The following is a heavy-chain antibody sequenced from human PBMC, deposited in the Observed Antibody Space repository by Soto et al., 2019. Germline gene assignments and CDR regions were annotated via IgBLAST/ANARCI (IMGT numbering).Heavy chain of an antibody. CDR1: GGTFSSYA. D-gene: IGHD3-3*01. CDR3: ARGLYYDFWSGYYRGGSFDI. Sequence: ASVKVSCKASGGTFSSYAISWVRQAPGQGLEWMGGIIPIFGTANYAQKFQGRVTITADESTSTAYMELSSLRPEDTAVYYCARGLYYDFWSGYYRGGSFDIWGQGTMVTVSS. CDR2: IIPIFGTA. V-gene: IGHV1-69*13. J-gene: IGHJ3*02.